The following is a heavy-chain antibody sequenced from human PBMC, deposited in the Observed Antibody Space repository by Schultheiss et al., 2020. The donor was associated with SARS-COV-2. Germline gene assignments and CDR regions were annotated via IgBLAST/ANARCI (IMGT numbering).Heavy chain of an antibody. CDR2: ISGSGGST. CDR3: ASVYGSGSYYPPTWYYGMDV. J-gene: IGHJ6*02. Sequence: GGSLRLSCAASGFTFSSYAMSWVRQAPGKGLEWVSAISGSGGSTYYADSVKGRFTISRDNSKNTLYLQMNSLRAEDTAVYYCASVYGSGSYYPPTWYYGMDVWGQGTTLTVSS. V-gene: IGHV3-23*01. CDR1: GFTFSSYA. D-gene: IGHD3-10*01.